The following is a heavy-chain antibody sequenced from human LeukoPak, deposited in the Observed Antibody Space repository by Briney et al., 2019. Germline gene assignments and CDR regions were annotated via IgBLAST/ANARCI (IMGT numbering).Heavy chain of an antibody. CDR1: GGSFSGYY. Sequence: SETPSLTCAVYGGSFSGYYWSWIRQPPGKGLEWIGEINHSGSTNYNPSLKSRVTISVDTSKNQFSLKLSSVTAADTAVYYCARFAVGATRGYLDYWGQGTLVTVSS. V-gene: IGHV4-34*01. D-gene: IGHD1-26*01. J-gene: IGHJ4*02. CDR2: INHSGST. CDR3: ARFAVGATRGYLDY.